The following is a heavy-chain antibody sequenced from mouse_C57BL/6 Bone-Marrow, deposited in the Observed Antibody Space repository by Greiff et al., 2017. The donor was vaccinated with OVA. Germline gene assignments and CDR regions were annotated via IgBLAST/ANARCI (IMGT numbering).Heavy chain of an antibody. D-gene: IGHD1-1*01. CDR3: ARFPYYYGSTYYFDY. CDR1: GYTFTGYW. Sequence: VKVVESGAELMKPGASVKLSCKATGYTFTGYWIEWVKQRPGHGLEWIGEILPGSGSTNYNEKFKGKATFTADTSSNTAYMQLSSLTTEDSAIYYCARFPYYYGSTYYFDYWGQGTTLTGSS. CDR2: ILPGSGST. V-gene: IGHV1-9*01. J-gene: IGHJ2*01.